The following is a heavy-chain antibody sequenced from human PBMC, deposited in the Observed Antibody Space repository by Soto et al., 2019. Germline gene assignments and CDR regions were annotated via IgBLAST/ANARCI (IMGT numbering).Heavy chain of an antibody. CDR1: GFTVSSNY. Sequence: GGSLRLSCAASGFTVSSNYRSWVRQAPGKGLEWVSVIYSGGSTYYADSVKGRFTISRHNSKNTLYLQMNSLTAEDTDVYACPGDSYDSSGYSFDFWGQGTMVTVSS. CDR3: PGDSYDSSGYSFDF. CDR2: IYSGGST. V-gene: IGHV3-53*01. J-gene: IGHJ3*01. D-gene: IGHD3-22*01.